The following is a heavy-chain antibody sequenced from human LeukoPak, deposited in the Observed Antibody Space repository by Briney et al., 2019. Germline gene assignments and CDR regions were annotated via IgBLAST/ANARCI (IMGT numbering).Heavy chain of an antibody. CDR2: IWNDGSNK. V-gene: IGHV3-33*06. D-gene: IGHD4-11*01. Sequence: GGSLRLSCATSGFTFSHYCMHWIRQAPGKGLEWVAVIWNDGSNKYYGDSVKGRFSISRDNSKITLYLQMNSLTVEGTAVYYCAKDAQRGFDYSNSLEHWGQGTLVTVSS. J-gene: IGHJ5*02. CDR1: GFTFSHYC. CDR3: AKDAQRGFDYSNSLEH.